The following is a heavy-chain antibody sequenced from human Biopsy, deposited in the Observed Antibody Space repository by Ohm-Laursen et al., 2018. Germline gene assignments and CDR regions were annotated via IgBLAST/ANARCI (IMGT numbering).Heavy chain of an antibody. D-gene: IGHD3-22*01. V-gene: IGHV4-39*01. CDR1: GGSISNNNYY. J-gene: IGHJ5*01. CDR2: IFYRGST. Sequence: TLSLTCTVSGGSISNNNYYWGWIRQPPGKGLEWIGSIFYRGSTHYKPSLKSRLNISVDTSKNQFSLKLNSVTAADTAVYYCAGDYDTSGYYYDSWGQGTLVTVSS. CDR3: AGDYDTSGYYYDS.